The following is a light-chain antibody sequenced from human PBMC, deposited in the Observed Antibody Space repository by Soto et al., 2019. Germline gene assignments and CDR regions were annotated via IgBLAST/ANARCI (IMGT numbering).Light chain of an antibody. Sequence: EIVLTQSPGSLSLSPGERATLSCRASQSVDSSFFAWYQQKPGHAPRLLIYGASNRATGIPDRFSGSGSGTEFTLTISRLETEDFAVYYCQQYVSSVTFGQGTKVEV. CDR1: QSVDSSF. CDR3: QQYVSSVT. V-gene: IGKV3-20*01. J-gene: IGKJ1*01. CDR2: GAS.